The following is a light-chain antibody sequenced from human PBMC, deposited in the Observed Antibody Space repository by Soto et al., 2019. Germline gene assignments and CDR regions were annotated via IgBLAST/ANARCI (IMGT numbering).Light chain of an antibody. J-gene: IGKJ5*01. CDR2: GAS. Sequence: EIVMTPSPATLSVSPGGRANLSWRASQSVSSKLAWYQQKPGQAPRLLIYGASTRATGIPDRFSGSGSGTDFTLTISRLEPEDFALYYCQQYGYSPITFGQGTRLEIK. V-gene: IGKV3D-15*01. CDR3: QQYGYSPIT. CDR1: QSVSSK.